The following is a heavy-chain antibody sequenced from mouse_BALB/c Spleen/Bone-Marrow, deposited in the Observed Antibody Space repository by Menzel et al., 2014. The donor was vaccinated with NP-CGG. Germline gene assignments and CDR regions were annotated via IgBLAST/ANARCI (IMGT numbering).Heavy chain of an antibody. CDR3: ARVLEGFAY. Sequence: VKLVESGPGLVAPSQSLSITCTVSGFSLTSYGVHWVRQPPGKGLEGLGVIWAGGSTIYNSALMSRLSISKDNSKSQVFLKMNSLQTDDTAMYYCARVLEGFAYWGQGTLVTVSA. CDR2: IWAGGST. CDR1: GFSLTSYG. J-gene: IGHJ3*01. V-gene: IGHV2-9*02.